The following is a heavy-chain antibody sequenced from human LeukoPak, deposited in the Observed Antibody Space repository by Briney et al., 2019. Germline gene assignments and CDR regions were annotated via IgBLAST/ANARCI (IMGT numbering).Heavy chain of an antibody. CDR2: SSSSSSSTI. D-gene: IGHD3-3*01. J-gene: IGHJ4*02. V-gene: IGHV3-48*01. CDR3: ATDFLEWLLYHY. CDR1: GFTFSSYS. Sequence: GGSLRLSCAASGFTFSSYSMNWVRQAPGKGLEWVSYSSSSSSSTIYYADSVKGRFTISRDNAKNSLYLQMNSLRAEDTAVYYCATDFLEWLLYHYWGQGTLVTVSS.